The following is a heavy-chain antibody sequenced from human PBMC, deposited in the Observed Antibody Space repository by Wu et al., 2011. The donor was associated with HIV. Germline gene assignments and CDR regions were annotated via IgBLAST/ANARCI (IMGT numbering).Heavy chain of an antibody. D-gene: IGHD3-9*01. J-gene: IGHJ6*02. CDR1: GYNFIGYF. CDR2: INPNSGDS. V-gene: IGHV1-2*02. CDR3: ALSRGYSDVFTGYRGLDL. Sequence: QVQLVQSGAEVKKPGASVKVSCKASGYNFIGYFLHWVRQAPGQGPEWMGWINPNSGDSKYAQKFQSRVTMARDASMSTVNLEVRRLKSDDTAAYYCALSRGYSDVFTGYRGLDLWGQGATVTVSS.